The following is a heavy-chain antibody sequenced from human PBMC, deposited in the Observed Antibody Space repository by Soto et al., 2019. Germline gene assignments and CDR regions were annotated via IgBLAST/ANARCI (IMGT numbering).Heavy chain of an antibody. D-gene: IGHD4-17*01. Sequence: GGSLRLSCTASGFTFGDYAMSWVRQAPGKGLEWVGFIRSKAYGGTTEYAASVKGRFTISRDDSKSIDYLQMNSLKTEDTAVYYCTRDYPYGGNGTFDYWGQGNLVTVSS. CDR2: IRSKAYGGTT. CDR3: TRDYPYGGNGTFDY. CDR1: GFTFGDYA. V-gene: IGHV3-49*04. J-gene: IGHJ4*02.